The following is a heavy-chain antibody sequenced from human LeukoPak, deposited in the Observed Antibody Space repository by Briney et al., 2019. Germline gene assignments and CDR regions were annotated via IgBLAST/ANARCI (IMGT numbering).Heavy chain of an antibody. Sequence: GGSLRLSCAASAVTLSRDGMHWVRQAPGQGLEWVAVISYDGSNKYYADSVKGRFTISRDNSKNTLYLQMNSLRAEDTAVYYGASAWFDPWGQGTLVTVSS. J-gene: IGHJ5*02. V-gene: IGHV3-30*03. CDR1: AVTLSRDG. CDR3: ASAWFDP. CDR2: ISYDGSNK.